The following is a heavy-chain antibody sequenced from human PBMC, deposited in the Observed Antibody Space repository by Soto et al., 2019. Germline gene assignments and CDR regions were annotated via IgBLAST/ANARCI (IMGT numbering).Heavy chain of an antibody. Sequence: QVQLQESGPGLVKPSETLSLTCTVSGGSISSYYWSWIRQPPGKGLEWIGYIYYSVSTNYNPSLKSRVTISVDTSKNQFSLKLSSVTAADTAVYYCARGSYDSSGYYGFDYWGQGTLVTVSS. CDR1: GGSISSYY. V-gene: IGHV4-59*01. CDR3: ARGSYDSSGYYGFDY. D-gene: IGHD3-22*01. J-gene: IGHJ4*02. CDR2: IYYSVST.